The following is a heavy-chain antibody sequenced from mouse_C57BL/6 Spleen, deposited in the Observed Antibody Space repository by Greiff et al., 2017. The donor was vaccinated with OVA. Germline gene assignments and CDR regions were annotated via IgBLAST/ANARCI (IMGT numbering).Heavy chain of an antibody. J-gene: IGHJ2*01. D-gene: IGHD5-1-1*01. V-gene: IGHV1-69*01. CDR1: GYTFTSYW. CDR2: IDPSDSYT. CDR3: ARVSIPPYHCHY. Sequence: QVQLQQPGAELVMPGASVKLSCKASGYTFTSYWMHWVKQRPGQGLEWIGEIDPSDSYTNYNQKFKGTPTLTVEKSSSPAYMQLSRLTSEHSAVYHCARVSIPPYHCHYWGQGTTLTVSS.